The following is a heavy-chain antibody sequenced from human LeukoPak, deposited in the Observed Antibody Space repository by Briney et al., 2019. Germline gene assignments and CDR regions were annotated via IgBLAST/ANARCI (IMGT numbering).Heavy chain of an antibody. Sequence: ASVKVSCKASGYTFTGYYMHWVRQAPGQGLEWMGWINPNSGGTNYAQKFQGRVTMTRDTSISTAYMELSRLRSDDTAVYYCARDLGIAVAGTVFGTDYWGQGTLVTASS. CDR3: ARDLGIAVAGTVFGTDY. CDR1: GYTFTGYY. J-gene: IGHJ4*02. V-gene: IGHV1-2*02. D-gene: IGHD6-19*01. CDR2: INPNSGGT.